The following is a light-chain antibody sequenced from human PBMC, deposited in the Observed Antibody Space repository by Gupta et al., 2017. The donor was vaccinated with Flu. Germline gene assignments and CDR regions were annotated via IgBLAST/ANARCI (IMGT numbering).Light chain of an antibody. CDR2: AAS. Sequence: GDRVTITCRASQSISTYLNWYQQKPGKAPKLLIYAASSLQSGVPSRFCGSGSGTDFTLTLSSLQPEDFATYFCQQSYINPRTFGQGTKVEIK. J-gene: IGKJ1*01. CDR1: QSISTY. CDR3: QQSYINPRT. V-gene: IGKV1-39*01.